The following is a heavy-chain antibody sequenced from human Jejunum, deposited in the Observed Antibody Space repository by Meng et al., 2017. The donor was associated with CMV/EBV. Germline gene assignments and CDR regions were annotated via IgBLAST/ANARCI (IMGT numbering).Heavy chain of an antibody. CDR1: GGSISSSNSY. J-gene: IGHJ5*02. Sequence: TVSGGSISSSNSYWGWIRQPPGKGLEWIGSIYYDGEYTSYNPSLKSRVTISIDTSKNQFSLKLSSLTAADTAVYYCARDGGAVATTPWGQGTLVTVSS. V-gene: IGHV4-39*07. CDR2: IYYDGEYT. D-gene: IGHD6-19*01. CDR3: ARDGGAVATTP.